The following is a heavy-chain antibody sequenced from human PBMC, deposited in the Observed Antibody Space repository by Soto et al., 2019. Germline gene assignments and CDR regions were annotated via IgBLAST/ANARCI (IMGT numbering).Heavy chain of an antibody. CDR3: AHRPRGYSYHFDY. CDR1: GFSLTTRGVV. V-gene: IGHV2-5*02. J-gene: IGHJ4*02. D-gene: IGHD5-18*01. CDR2: ISWDDDE. Sequence: QITLKESGPTLVKPTQTLTLTCTFSGFSLTTRGVVVGWIRQPPGTALEWLALISWDDDEGYSPSLKSRLTITQDTSKNQVVLTMINMDPVDTATYYCAHRPRGYSYHFDYWGQGTLVTVSS.